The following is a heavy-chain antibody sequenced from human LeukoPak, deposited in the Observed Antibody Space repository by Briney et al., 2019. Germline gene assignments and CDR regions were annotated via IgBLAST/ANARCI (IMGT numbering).Heavy chain of an antibody. CDR1: GFTFSNYW. J-gene: IGHJ6*02. V-gene: IGHV3-7*01. CDR3: ARDLGPHYFGSGSYVWFGMDV. Sequence: GGSLRLSCAASGFTFSNYWMNWVRQAPGKGLEWVANIKEDGSEKYYEVSVKGRFTISRDNAKNSLYLQMNSLRAEDTAVYYCARDLGPHYFGSGSYVWFGMDVWGQGTTVTASS. CDR2: IKEDGSEK. D-gene: IGHD3-10*01.